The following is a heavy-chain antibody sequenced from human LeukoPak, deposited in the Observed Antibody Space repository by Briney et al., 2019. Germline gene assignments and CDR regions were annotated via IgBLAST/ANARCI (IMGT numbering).Heavy chain of an antibody. V-gene: IGHV1-2*06. CDR3: ARAVYGSGSLSDY. Sequence: SVKVSCKASGYTFTGYYMHWVRQAPGQGLEWMGRINPNSGGTNYAQKFQGRVTMTRDTSISTAYMELSRLRSDDTAVYYCARAVYGSGSLSDYWGQGTLVTVSS. J-gene: IGHJ4*02. CDR2: INPNSGGT. CDR1: GYTFTGYY. D-gene: IGHD3-10*01.